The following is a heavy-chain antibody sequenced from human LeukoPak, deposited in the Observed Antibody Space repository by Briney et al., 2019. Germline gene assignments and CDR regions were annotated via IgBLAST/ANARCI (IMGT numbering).Heavy chain of an antibody. Sequence: APVKVSCKASGYTFTSYYMHWVRQAPGQGLEWMGWINTNTGNPTYAQGFTGRFVFSLDTSVSTAYLQISSLKAEDTAVYYCARPSGYGSGSYYNVFPVDYWGQGTLVTVSS. CDR2: INTNTGNP. J-gene: IGHJ4*02. V-gene: IGHV7-4-1*02. D-gene: IGHD3-10*01. CDR1: GYTFTSYY. CDR3: ARPSGYGSGSYYNVFPVDY.